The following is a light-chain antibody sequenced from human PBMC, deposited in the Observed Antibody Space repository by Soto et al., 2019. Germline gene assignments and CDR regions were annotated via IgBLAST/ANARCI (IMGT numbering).Light chain of an antibody. Sequence: QSALTQPPSASGSPGQSVTISCTGTSSDVGTHGYVSWYQQHAGKAPKLMIYDVTKRPSGVPDRFSGSKSANTASLTVSGLQAEDEADYYCCSYAGSSTFVFGTGTKLTVL. CDR3: CSYAGSSTFV. CDR1: SSDVGTHGY. J-gene: IGLJ1*01. CDR2: DVT. V-gene: IGLV2-8*01.